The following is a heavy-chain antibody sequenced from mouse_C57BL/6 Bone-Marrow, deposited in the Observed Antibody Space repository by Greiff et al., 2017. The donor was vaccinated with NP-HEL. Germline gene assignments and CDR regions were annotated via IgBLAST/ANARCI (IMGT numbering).Heavy chain of an antibody. Sequence: QVHVKQPWAELVKPGASVKLSCKASGYTFTSYWMPWVKQRPGQGLEWIGEIDPSDSYTNYNQKFKGKATLTVDTSTSTAYMQLSSLTSEDSAVYYCARGAMDYWGQGTSVTVSS. CDR2: IDPSDSYT. CDR3: ARGAMDY. CDR1: GYTFTSYW. J-gene: IGHJ4*01. V-gene: IGHV1-50*01.